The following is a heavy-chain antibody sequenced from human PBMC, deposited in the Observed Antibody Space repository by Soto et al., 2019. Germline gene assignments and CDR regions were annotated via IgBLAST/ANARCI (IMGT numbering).Heavy chain of an antibody. D-gene: IGHD3-16*01. CDR1: GGSISSSSYY. Sequence: QLQLQESGPGLVKPSETLSLTCTVSGGSISSSSYYWGWIRQPPGKGLEWIGSIYYSGSTYYNPSLKSRVTISVDTSKNQFSLKLSSVTAADTAVYYCARHRPVGFRLAVGYYYYGMDVWGQGTTVTVSS. V-gene: IGHV4-39*01. CDR3: ARHRPVGFRLAVGYYYYGMDV. J-gene: IGHJ6*02. CDR2: IYYSGST.